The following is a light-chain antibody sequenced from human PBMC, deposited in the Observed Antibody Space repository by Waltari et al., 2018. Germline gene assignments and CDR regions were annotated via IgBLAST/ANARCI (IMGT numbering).Light chain of an antibody. J-gene: IGKJ1*01. CDR2: GAS. CDR3: LQWGASQWT. CDR1: QSVKSEY. V-gene: IGKV3-20*01. Sequence: EIVLTQSPGTLSLSPGETATLSCRASQSVKSEYLTWYQQKPGQAPRLLVYGASSRATGIPDRFSGSGSGTDFTLTIRRLEPEDFAVFYCLQWGASQWTFDQGTRVEVK.